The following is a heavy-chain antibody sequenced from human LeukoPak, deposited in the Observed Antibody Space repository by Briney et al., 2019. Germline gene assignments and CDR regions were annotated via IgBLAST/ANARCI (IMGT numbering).Heavy chain of an antibody. Sequence: SSETLSLTCTVSGGSISSYYWSRIRQPPGKGLEWIGYIYYSGSTNYNPSLKSRVTISVDTSKNQFSLKLSSVTAADTAVYYCARVYYPRAFDIWGQGTMVTVSS. J-gene: IGHJ3*02. D-gene: IGHD1-26*01. CDR2: IYYSGST. CDR3: ARVYYPRAFDI. CDR1: GGSISSYY. V-gene: IGHV4-59*01.